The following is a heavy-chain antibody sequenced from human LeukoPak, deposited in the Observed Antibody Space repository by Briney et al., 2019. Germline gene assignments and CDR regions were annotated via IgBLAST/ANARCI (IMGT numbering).Heavy chain of an antibody. CDR1: GGSISSSSYY. CDR3: ARRGAGLVRGVIITFFNY. J-gene: IGHJ4*02. V-gene: IGHV4-39*01. D-gene: IGHD3-10*01. CDR2: NYYSGST. Sequence: SETLSLTCTVSGGSISSSSYYWDWIRQPPGKGLEWIGSNYYSGSTNDNPSPQSRVTISVDTSNNQFSLKLSSVTAADTAVYYCARRGAGLVRGVIITFFNYWGQGTPVTVSS.